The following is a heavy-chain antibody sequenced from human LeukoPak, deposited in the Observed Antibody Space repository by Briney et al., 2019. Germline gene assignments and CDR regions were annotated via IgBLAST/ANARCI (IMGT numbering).Heavy chain of an antibody. CDR3: AKSNGYGLMDI. CDR1: GGSISSYY. CDR2: IFYSGST. D-gene: IGHD3-22*01. J-gene: IGHJ3*02. Sequence: SETLSLTCTVSGGSISSYYWSWIRQPPGKGLEWIGYIFYSGSTNYNPSLKSRVTISLDTSRNQFSLKLNSVTAADTAVYYCAKSNGYGLMDIWGQGTMVTVSS. V-gene: IGHV4-59*12.